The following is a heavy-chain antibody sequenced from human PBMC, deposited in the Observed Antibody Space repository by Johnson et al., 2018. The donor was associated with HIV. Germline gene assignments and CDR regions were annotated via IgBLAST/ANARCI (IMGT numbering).Heavy chain of an antibody. CDR1: GFTFSSYG. D-gene: IGHD3-16*01. Sequence: QVQLLESGGGVVQPGRSLRLSCAASGFTFSSYGMHWVRQAPGKGLEWVAVISYDGSNKYYADSVKGRFTISRDNSKNTLYLQMNSLRAEDTAVYYCARGRGALDIWGQGTMVTVSS. V-gene: IGHV3-30*03. J-gene: IGHJ3*02. CDR3: ARGRGALDI. CDR2: ISYDGSNK.